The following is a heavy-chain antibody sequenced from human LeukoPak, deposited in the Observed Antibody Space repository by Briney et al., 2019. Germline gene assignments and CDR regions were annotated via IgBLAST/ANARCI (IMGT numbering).Heavy chain of an antibody. CDR1: GGSISSGTHY. D-gene: IGHD1-7*01. V-gene: IGHV4-61*01. CDR2: IYYSGST. CDR3: ARLSGTRYYFDY. J-gene: IGHJ4*02. Sequence: PSETLSLTCTVSGGSISSGTHYWSWIRQPPGKGLEWIGYIYYSGSTNYNPSLKSRVTISVDTSKNQFSLKLSSVTAADTAVYYCARLSGTRYYFDYWGQGTLVTVSS.